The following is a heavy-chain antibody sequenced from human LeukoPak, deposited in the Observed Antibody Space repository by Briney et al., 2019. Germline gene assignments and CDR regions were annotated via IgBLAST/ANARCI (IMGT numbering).Heavy chain of an antibody. V-gene: IGHV6-1*01. CDR1: GYSVSSNSAA. Sequence: SQTLSLTCAISGYSVSSNSAARNWIRQSPSRGLEWLGRTYYRSKWYNDYAVSVKSRITINPDTSKNQFSLQLNSVTPEDTAVYYCARHYYGSGSYGPWAFDLWGRGTLVTVSS. CDR3: ARHYYGSGSYGPWAFDL. J-gene: IGHJ2*01. D-gene: IGHD3-10*01. CDR2: TYYRSKWYN.